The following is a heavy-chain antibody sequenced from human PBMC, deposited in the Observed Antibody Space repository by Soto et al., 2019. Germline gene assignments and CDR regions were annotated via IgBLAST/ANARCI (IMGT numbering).Heavy chain of an antibody. Sequence: EVQLLESGGGLVQPGGSLRLSCAASGFTFSSYAMSCVRQAPGKGLEWVSAISGSGGSTYYADSVKGRFTISRDNSKNTLDLQMNSMRAEDTAVYYCAKGGAQLLHYNWSDPWGQGTLVTVSS. CDR2: ISGSGGST. CDR3: AKGGAQLLHYNWSDP. J-gene: IGHJ5*02. CDR1: GFTFSSYA. V-gene: IGHV3-23*01. D-gene: IGHD2-2*01.